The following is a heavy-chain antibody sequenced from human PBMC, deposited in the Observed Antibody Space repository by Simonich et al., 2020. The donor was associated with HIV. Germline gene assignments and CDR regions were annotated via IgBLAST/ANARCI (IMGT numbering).Heavy chain of an antibody. Sequence: GGSLRLSCAASGFTFSSYSMNWVRQAPGKGLEWVSFISSSRSYIYYADSVEGRFTISRDNAKDSLYLQINSLRAEDTAVYCARGRNFYDSVGSRRNHHYYYMDVWGKGTTVTVSS. J-gene: IGHJ6*03. CDR2: ISSSRSYI. CDR1: GFTFSSYS. V-gene: IGHV3-21*01. D-gene: IGHD3-22*01. CDR3: ARGRNFYDSVGSRRNHHYYYMDV.